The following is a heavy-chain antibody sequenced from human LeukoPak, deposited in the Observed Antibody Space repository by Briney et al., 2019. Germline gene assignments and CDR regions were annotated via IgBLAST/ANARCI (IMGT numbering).Heavy chain of an antibody. Sequence: ASVKVSCKASGYTFTGYYMHCVRQAPGQGLEWMGWINPNSGGTNYAQKFQGRVTMTRDTSISTAYMELSRLRSDDTAVYYCARTVSGILTGYADYGMDVWGQGTTVTVSS. CDR1: GYTFTGYY. D-gene: IGHD3-9*01. V-gene: IGHV1-2*02. CDR3: ARTVSGILTGYADYGMDV. J-gene: IGHJ6*02. CDR2: INPNSGGT.